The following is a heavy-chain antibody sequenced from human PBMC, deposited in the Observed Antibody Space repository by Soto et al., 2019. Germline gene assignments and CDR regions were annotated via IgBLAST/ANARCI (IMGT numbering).Heavy chain of an antibody. Sequence: EVQLLESGGGLVQPGGSLRLSCAASGFNIGSSARSWVRQAPGKGLDWVSTIGGNGVTTFYADSAKGRFTISRDISRNTVFLQMSSLRAEDTALYYCAKSSRYCSGGGCFYYFDYWGQGTLVTVSS. J-gene: IGHJ4*02. V-gene: IGHV3-23*01. CDR1: GFNIGSSA. CDR2: IGGNGVTT. D-gene: IGHD2-15*01. CDR3: AKSSRYCSGGGCFYYFDY.